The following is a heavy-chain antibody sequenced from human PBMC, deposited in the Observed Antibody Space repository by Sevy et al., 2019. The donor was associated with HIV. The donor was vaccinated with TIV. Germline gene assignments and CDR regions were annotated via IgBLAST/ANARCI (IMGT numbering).Heavy chain of an antibody. CDR3: AADYCSGGSCYYYYMDV. Sequence: ASVKVSCKASGFTFTSSAVQWVRQARGQRLEWIGWIVVGSGNTNYAQKFQERVTITRDMSTSTAYMELSSLRSEDTAGYYCAADYCSGGSCYYYYMDVWGKGTTVTVSS. J-gene: IGHJ6*03. V-gene: IGHV1-58*01. D-gene: IGHD2-15*01. CDR2: IVVGSGNT. CDR1: GFTFTSSA.